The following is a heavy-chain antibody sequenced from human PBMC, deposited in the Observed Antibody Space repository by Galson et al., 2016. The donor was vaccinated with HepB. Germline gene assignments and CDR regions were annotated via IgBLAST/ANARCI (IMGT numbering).Heavy chain of an antibody. Sequence: LRLSCAASGFSFSISGMSWVRQTPGRGLEWISGITGSGDTTHYEDSVKGRFIITRDNSKNTLYLFMNNLRDGVTAIYYFAIIAGTYYFDSWGQGTLVTVSS. J-gene: IGHJ4*02. CDR3: AIIAGTYYFDS. CDR2: ITGSGDTT. D-gene: IGHD2-21*01. CDR1: GFSFSISG. V-gene: IGHV3-23*01.